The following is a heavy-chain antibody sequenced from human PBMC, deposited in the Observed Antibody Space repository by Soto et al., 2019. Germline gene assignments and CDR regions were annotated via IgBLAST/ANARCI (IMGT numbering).Heavy chain of an antibody. CDR3: ARLLYDFWSGYYRRGPLDV. CDR2: INNDGSST. D-gene: IGHD3-3*01. V-gene: IGHV3-74*01. J-gene: IGHJ6*02. CDR1: GFTFISYW. Sequence: PGGSLRLSCAASGFTFISYWMRWVRQAPGKGLVWVSRINNDGSSTNYADSVKGRFTISRDNAKNSLYLQMNSLRDEDTAVYYCARLLYDFWSGYYRRGPLDVWGQGTTVTVSS.